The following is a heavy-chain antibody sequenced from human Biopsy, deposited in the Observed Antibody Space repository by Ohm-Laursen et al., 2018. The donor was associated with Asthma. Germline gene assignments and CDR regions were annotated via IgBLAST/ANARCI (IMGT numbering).Heavy chain of an antibody. Sequence: SLRLSCAASGFAVSRDHMFWVRQAPGKGLEWVSVIYSGGTSHTADSVRGRFTISRDYSKNTLYLHMHSLGAEDTAVYYCARGDSSNWSHYYFDYWGQGTLVTVSS. CDR1: GFAVSRDH. V-gene: IGHV3-53*01. CDR2: IYSGGTS. CDR3: ARGDSSNWSHYYFDY. J-gene: IGHJ4*02. D-gene: IGHD3-22*01.